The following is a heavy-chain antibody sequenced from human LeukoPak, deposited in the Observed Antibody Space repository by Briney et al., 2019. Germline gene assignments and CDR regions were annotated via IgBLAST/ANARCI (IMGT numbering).Heavy chain of an antibody. CDR1: GFTFSSYA. J-gene: IGHJ4*02. D-gene: IGHD6-19*01. V-gene: IGHV3-30*04. Sequence: GGSLRLSCAASGFTFSSYAMHWVRQAPGKGLEWVAVISYDGSNKYYADSVKGRFTISRDNSKNTLYLQMSSLRAEDTAVYYCARDPTYSSALYYFDYWGQGTLVIVSS. CDR3: ARDPTYSSALYYFDY. CDR2: ISYDGSNK.